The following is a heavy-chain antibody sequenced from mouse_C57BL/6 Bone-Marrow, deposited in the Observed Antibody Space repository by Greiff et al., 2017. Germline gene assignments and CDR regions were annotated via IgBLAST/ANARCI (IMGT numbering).Heavy chain of an antibody. V-gene: IGHV14-4*01. CDR1: GFNIKDDY. Sequence: VQLQQSGAELVRPGASVKLSCTASGFNIKDDYMHWVKQRPEQGLEWIGWIDPENGDTEYASKFQGKATITADTSSNTAYLQLSSLTSEDTAVYYCTDYGSSYSWFAYWGQGTLVTVSA. J-gene: IGHJ3*01. D-gene: IGHD1-1*01. CDR2: IDPENGDT. CDR3: TDYGSSYSWFAY.